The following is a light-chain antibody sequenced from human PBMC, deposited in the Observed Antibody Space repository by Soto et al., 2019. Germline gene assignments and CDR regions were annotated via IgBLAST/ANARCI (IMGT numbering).Light chain of an antibody. CDR2: GTS. CDR1: QSVSSKY. Sequence: EIVLTQSPGTLSLSPVERATLSCRASQSVSSKYLAWYQQKPGQAPRVLIYGTSIRASGVPERFSGGGSGTDFTLTITRLEPEDFAVYYCQQYGSSPRTCGQGTKGDIK. V-gene: IGKV3-20*01. J-gene: IGKJ1*01. CDR3: QQYGSSPRT.